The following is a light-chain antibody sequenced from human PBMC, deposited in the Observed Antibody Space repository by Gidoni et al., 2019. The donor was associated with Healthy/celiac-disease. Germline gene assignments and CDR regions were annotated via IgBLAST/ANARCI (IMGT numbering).Light chain of an antibody. Sequence: LSCRASQSVSSNLAWYQQKPGQAPRLLIYGASTRATGIPARFSGSGSGTEFTLTISSLQSEDFAVYYCQQYNNWPLTFGGGTKVEIK. V-gene: IGKV3-15*01. J-gene: IGKJ4*01. CDR2: GAS. CDR1: QSVSSN. CDR3: QQYNNWPLT.